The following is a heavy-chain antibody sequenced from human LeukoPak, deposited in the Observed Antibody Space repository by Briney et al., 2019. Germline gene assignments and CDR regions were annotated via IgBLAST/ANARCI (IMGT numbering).Heavy chain of an antibody. Sequence: SETLSLTCAVYGGSFSGYYWSWIRQPPGKGLEWIGEINHSGSTNYNPSLKSRVIISVDTSKNQFSLKLSSVTAADTAVYYCARGREGIAVAGHVNYFDYWGQGTLVTVSS. D-gene: IGHD6-19*01. CDR2: INHSGST. CDR1: GGSFSGYY. V-gene: IGHV4-34*01. CDR3: ARGREGIAVAGHVNYFDY. J-gene: IGHJ4*02.